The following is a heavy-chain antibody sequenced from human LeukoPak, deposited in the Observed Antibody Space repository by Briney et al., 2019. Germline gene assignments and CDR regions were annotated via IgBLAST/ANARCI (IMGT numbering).Heavy chain of an antibody. D-gene: IGHD2-15*01. CDR1: GYTFTSHA. V-gene: IGHV7-4-1*02. CDR2: INTNTGNP. J-gene: IGHJ4*02. Sequence: ASVKVSCKASGYTFTSHAMNWVRQAPGQGLEWMGWINTNTGNPTYAQGFTGRFVFSLDTSVSTAYLQISSLKAEDTAVYYCARGYCSGGGCLTDNDYWGQGTLVTVSS. CDR3: ARGYCSGGGCLTDNDY.